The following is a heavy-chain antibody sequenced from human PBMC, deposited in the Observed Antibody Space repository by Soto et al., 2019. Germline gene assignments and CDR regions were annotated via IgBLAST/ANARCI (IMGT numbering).Heavy chain of an antibody. CDR3: ARDNSGGMLDY. CDR1: GGSILNGGRY. J-gene: IGHJ4*02. Sequence: SQTLSLACTVSGGSILNGGRYWTWIRQHPGKGLEWIGKIFFSGNTHYNPALKCRLTFSVDKAKNQFSLRLTSVTAADTATYNCARDNSGGMLDYWGPGTLVTVSS. CDR2: IFFSGNT. V-gene: IGHV4-31*03. D-gene: IGHD2-15*01.